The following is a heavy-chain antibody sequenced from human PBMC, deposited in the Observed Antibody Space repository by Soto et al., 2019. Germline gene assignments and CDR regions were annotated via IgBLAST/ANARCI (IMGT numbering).Heavy chain of an antibody. Sequence: QVQLVQSGAEVKKPGASVNVSCKASGYTFSSDGISGARQAPGQGLEWMGWISAYNGNTNYAQNLQGRGTMTTDTSTSTAYMELRSLRSDDTAVYYCARDRGAYGMGVWGQGTTVTVSS. J-gene: IGHJ6*02. D-gene: IGHD3-10*01. CDR2: ISAYNGNT. V-gene: IGHV1-18*01. CDR1: GYTFSSDG. CDR3: ARDRGAYGMGV.